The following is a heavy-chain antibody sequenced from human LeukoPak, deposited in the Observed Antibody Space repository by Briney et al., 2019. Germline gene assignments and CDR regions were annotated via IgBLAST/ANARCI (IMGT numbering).Heavy chain of an antibody. Sequence: SETLSLTCAVYGGSFSGYYWSWIRQPPGKGLEWIGEINHSGSTNYNPSLKSRVTISVDTSKNQFSLKLSSVTAADTAVYYCARVRGLRIAAIGYWGQGTLVTVSP. CDR1: GGSFSGYY. D-gene: IGHD6-6*01. CDR3: ARVRGLRIAAIGY. J-gene: IGHJ4*02. V-gene: IGHV4-34*01. CDR2: INHSGST.